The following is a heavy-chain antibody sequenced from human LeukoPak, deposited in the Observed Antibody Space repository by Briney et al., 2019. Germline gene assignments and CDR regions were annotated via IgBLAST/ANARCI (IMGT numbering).Heavy chain of an antibody. CDR3: ARVWYGELKVDV. CDR2: IIGSGGTT. CDR1: GFTFSNYA. V-gene: IGHV3-23*01. J-gene: IGHJ6*02. Sequence: SGGSLRLSCEASGFTFSNYAMSWVRQAPGKGLEWVSTIIGSGGTTYYADSVKGRFTISRDNSKNTLSLQMKSLRAKDTAVYYCARVWYGELKVDVWGQGTTVTVSS. D-gene: IGHD3-10*01.